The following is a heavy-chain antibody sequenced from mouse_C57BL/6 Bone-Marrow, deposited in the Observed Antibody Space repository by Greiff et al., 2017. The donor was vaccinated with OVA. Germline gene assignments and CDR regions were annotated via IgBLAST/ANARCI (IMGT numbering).Heavy chain of an antibody. CDR1: GYTFTSYW. Sequence: DVKLQESGTVLARPGASVKMSCKTSGYTFTSYWMHWVKQRPGQGLEWIGAIYPGNSDTSYNQKFKGKAKLTAVTSASTAYMELSSLTNEDSAVYYCTRGSQLRDYYAMDYWGQGTSVTVSS. CDR2: IYPGNSDT. J-gene: IGHJ4*01. V-gene: IGHV1-5*01. CDR3: TRGSQLRDYYAMDY. D-gene: IGHD3-2*02.